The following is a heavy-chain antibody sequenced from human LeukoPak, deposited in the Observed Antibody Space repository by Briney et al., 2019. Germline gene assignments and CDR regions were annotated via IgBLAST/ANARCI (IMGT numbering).Heavy chain of an antibody. J-gene: IGHJ5*02. V-gene: IGHV3-30*02. Sequence: GGSLRLSCAASGFTFNKYGMHWVRQTPGKGLEWVAFIRYDGSNKYYADSVKGRFTISRDNSKNTLYLQMNSLRDEDTAVYYCAKDTWFGDLSQGWFDPWGQGTLVTVSS. CDR1: GFTFNKYG. D-gene: IGHD3-10*01. CDR2: IRYDGSNK. CDR3: AKDTWFGDLSQGWFDP.